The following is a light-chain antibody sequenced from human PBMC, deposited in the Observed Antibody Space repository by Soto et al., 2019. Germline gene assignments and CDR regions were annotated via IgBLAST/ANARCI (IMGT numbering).Light chain of an antibody. CDR3: HHYDSSPPYT. CDR1: RTFASSY. CDR2: AAS. Sequence: EIVLTQSPATLSLSPGERATLSCRASRTFASSYLAWYQHKPGQAPRLLIYAASSRATGIPDRFIGSGSGAEFTLTISRLESDDSAVYYCHHYDSSPPYTFGQGTKLEIK. V-gene: IGKV3-20*01. J-gene: IGKJ2*01.